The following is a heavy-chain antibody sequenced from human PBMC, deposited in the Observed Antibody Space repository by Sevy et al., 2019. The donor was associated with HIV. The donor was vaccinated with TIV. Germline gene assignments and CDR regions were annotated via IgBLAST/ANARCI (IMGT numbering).Heavy chain of an antibody. CDR1: GGSISSSSYY. J-gene: IGHJ4*02. CDR3: ARRIPYYDSSGYYSLRGPFDY. V-gene: IGHV4-39*01. D-gene: IGHD3-22*01. CDR2: IYYGGST. Sequence: SETLSLTCTVSGGSISSSSYYWGWIRQPPGKGLEWIGSIYYGGSTYYNPSLKSRVTISVDTSKNQFSLKLSSVTAADTAVYYCARRIPYYDSSGYYSLRGPFDYWGQGTLVTVSS.